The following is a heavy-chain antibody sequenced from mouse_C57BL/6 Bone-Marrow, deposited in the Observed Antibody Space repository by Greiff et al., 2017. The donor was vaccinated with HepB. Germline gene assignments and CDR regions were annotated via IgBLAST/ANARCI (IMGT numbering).Heavy chain of an antibody. Sequence: EVHLVESGGDLVKPGGSLKLSCAASGFTFSSYGMSWVRQTPDKRLEWVATISSGGSYTYYPDSVKGRFTISRDTAKNTLYLQMSSLKSEDTAMYYCARQEAYWGQGTLVTVSA. CDR2: ISSGGSYT. CDR1: GFTFSSYG. CDR3: ARQEAY. V-gene: IGHV5-6*01. J-gene: IGHJ3*01.